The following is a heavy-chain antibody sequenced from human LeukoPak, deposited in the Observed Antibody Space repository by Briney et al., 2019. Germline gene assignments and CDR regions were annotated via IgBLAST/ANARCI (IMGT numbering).Heavy chain of an antibody. Sequence: KPSETLSLTCTVSGGSISSSSYYWGWIRQPPGKGLEWIGGIYYSGSTYYNPSLKSRVTISVDTSKNQFSLKLSSVTAADTAVYYCARVGTEDIVVVVAADDLYYFDYWGQGTLVTVSS. CDR1: GGSISSSSYY. V-gene: IGHV4-39*01. CDR3: ARVGTEDIVVVVAADDLYYFDY. CDR2: IYYSGST. J-gene: IGHJ4*02. D-gene: IGHD2-15*01.